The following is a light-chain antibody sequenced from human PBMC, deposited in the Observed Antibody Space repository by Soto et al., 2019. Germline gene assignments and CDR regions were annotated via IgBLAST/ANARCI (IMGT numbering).Light chain of an antibody. Sequence: DIQMTQSPSSLSASVGDTVTITCRASQNIGNYLSWYQQRPGEAPRLLIYEAFTFPIGVPSRFSGSATGTEFTLTISNLQPEDFATYHCQQTDSCLPAFGGGTRVDLK. CDR1: QNIGNY. CDR2: EAF. V-gene: IGKV1-39*01. J-gene: IGKJ4*01. CDR3: QQTDSCLPA.